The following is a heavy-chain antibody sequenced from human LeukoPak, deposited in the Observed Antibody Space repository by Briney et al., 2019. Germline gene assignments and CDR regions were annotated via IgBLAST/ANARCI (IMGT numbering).Heavy chain of an antibody. Sequence: ASVKVSCKASGYTFTGPYVHWVRQAPGQGLEWMGWINLNSGGTQYVQKFQGKVTMTTDTSTSTAYMELRSLRFDDTAMYYCARDGGHSAYDFLYFDIWGQGTLVTVSS. V-gene: IGHV1-2*02. CDR2: INLNSGGT. J-gene: IGHJ4*02. CDR3: ARDGGHSAYDFLYFDI. CDR1: GYTFTGPY. D-gene: IGHD5-12*01.